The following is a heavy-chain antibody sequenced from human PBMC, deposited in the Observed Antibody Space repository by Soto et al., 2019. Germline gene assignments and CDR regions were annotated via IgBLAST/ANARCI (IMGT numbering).Heavy chain of an antibody. CDR3: ARGGPYYYYSSGYYYPQSYFGY. J-gene: IGHJ4*02. D-gene: IGHD3-22*01. Sequence: PGGSLRLSCAASGFTFSSYEMNWVRQAPGKGLEWVSYISSSGSTIYYAASVKGRFTISRDNAKNSLYLQMNSLRAEDTAVYYCARGGPYYYYSSGYYYPQSYFGYWGQGTLVTVSS. V-gene: IGHV3-48*03. CDR1: GFTFSSYE. CDR2: ISSSGSTI.